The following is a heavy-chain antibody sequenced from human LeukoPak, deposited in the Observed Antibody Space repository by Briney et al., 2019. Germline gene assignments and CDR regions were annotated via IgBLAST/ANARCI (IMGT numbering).Heavy chain of an antibody. Sequence: PGGSLRLSCAASGFTFSSYSMNWVRQAPGKGLEWVGRIKSKTDGGTTDYAAPVKGRFTISRDDSKNTLYLQMNSLKTEDTAVYYCTTGDYDFWSGYSLDLFDYWGQGTLVTVSS. CDR1: GFTFSSYS. CDR3: TTGDYDFWSGYSLDLFDY. V-gene: IGHV3-15*01. CDR2: IKSKTDGGTT. D-gene: IGHD3-3*01. J-gene: IGHJ4*02.